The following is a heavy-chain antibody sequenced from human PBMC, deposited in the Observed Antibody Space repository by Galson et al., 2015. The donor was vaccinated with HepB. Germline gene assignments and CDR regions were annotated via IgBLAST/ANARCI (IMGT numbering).Heavy chain of an antibody. V-gene: IGHV3-23*01. J-gene: IGHJ6*02. D-gene: IGHD6-13*01. Sequence: SLRLSCAASGFTFSSYAMSWVRQAPGKGLEWVSAISGSGGSTYYADSVKGRFTITRDNSKNTLYLQMNSLRAEDTAVYYCAKAVRDSSSFPGDYYYGMDVWGQGTTVTVSS. CDR2: ISGSGGST. CDR1: GFTFSSYA. CDR3: AKAVRDSSSFPGDYYYGMDV.